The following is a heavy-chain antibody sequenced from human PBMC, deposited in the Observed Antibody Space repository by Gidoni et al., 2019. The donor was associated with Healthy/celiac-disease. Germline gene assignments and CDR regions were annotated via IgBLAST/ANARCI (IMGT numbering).Heavy chain of an antibody. CDR2: IYYSGST. CDR3: ASSRIAAAGHNWFDP. J-gene: IGHJ5*02. D-gene: IGHD6-13*01. V-gene: IGHV4-59*08. Sequence: QVPLQESGPGLGKPAETLSLTGTVAGGSISSYYWSWIRQPPGEGLEWSGYIYYSGSTNYNPSLKSRVTISVDTSKNQFSLKLSSVTAADTAVYYCASSRIAAAGHNWFDPWGQGTLVTVSS. CDR1: GGSISSYY.